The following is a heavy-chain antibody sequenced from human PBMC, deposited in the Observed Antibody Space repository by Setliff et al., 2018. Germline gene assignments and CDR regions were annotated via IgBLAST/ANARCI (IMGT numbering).Heavy chain of an antibody. CDR2: ISGSTDNT. D-gene: IGHD2-8*01. J-gene: IGHJ6*03. Sequence: ASVKVSCKASGYTSLNYGISWVRQAPGQGLEWMGWISGSTDNTNYAQKFRGRVTIITDESTNTAYMELSSLRSEDTAVYYCAREGVDARSSTDYRYYMDVWGKGTTVTVSS. V-gene: IGHV1-18*01. CDR1: GYTSLNYG. CDR3: AREGVDARSSTDYRYYMDV.